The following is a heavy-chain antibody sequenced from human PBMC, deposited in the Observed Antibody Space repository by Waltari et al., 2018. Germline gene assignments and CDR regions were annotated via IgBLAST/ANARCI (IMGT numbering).Heavy chain of an antibody. CDR2: IYHSGST. D-gene: IGHD6-19*01. V-gene: IGHV4-38-2*02. Sequence: QVQLQESGPGLVKPSETLSLTCAVSGYSISSGYYWGWIRQPPGKGLEWIGIIYHSGSTYYNPSLKSRVTISVDTSKNQFSLKLSSVTAADTAVYYCARDRLGSGAHPWGQGTLVTVSS. CDR1: GYSISSGYY. CDR3: ARDRLGSGAHP. J-gene: IGHJ5*02.